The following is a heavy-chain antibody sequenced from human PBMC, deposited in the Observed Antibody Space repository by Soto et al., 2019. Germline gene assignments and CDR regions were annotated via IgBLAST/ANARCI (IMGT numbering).Heavy chain of an antibody. V-gene: IGHV3-33*01. CDR1: GFTFSSYG. D-gene: IGHD2-15*01. Sequence: QVQLVESGGGVVQPGRSLRLSCAASGFTFSSYGMHWVRQAPGKGLEWVAVIWYDGSNKYYADSVNGRFTISRDNSKNTLSLQMNSLTAEDTAVCYCARDGGNLPFGYWGQGTLVTVSS. CDR2: IWYDGSNK. J-gene: IGHJ4*02. CDR3: ARDGGNLPFGY.